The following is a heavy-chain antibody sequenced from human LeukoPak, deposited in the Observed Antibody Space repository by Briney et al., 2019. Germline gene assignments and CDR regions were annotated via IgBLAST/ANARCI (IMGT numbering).Heavy chain of an antibody. CDR3: AKGARDDYGDYFSWFDP. V-gene: IGHV3-30*18. D-gene: IGHD4-17*01. Sequence: GGSLRLSCAASGFTFSSYGMHWVRQAPGKGLEWVAVISYDGSKKYHGDSVKGRVTISRDNSKNTLYLQMNSLRAEDTAVYYCAKGARDDYGDYFSWFDPWGQGTLVTVSS. CDR2: ISYDGSKK. CDR1: GFTFSSYG. J-gene: IGHJ5*02.